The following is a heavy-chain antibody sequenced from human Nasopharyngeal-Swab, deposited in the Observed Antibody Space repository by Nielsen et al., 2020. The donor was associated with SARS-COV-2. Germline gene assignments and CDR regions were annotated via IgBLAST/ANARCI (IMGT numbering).Heavy chain of an antibody. D-gene: IGHD4-17*01. CDR3: ARDRTVTTTVYFDY. CDR2: IWYDGSNK. J-gene: IGHJ4*02. CDR1: GFTFSSYG. Sequence: EGSLRLSCAASGFTFSSYGMHWVRPAPGKGLEWVAVIWYDGSNKYYADSVKGRFTISRDNSKNTLYLQMNSLRAEDTAVYYCARDRTVTTTVYFDYWGQGTLVTVSS. V-gene: IGHV3-33*01.